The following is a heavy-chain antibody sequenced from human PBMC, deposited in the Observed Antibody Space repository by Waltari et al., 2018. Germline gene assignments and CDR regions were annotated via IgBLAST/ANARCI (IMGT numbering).Heavy chain of an antibody. D-gene: IGHD6-13*01. CDR3: AKDHSSSWPFDY. J-gene: IGHJ4*02. Sequence: QVQLVESGGGVVQPGRSLRLSCAASGFTFSSYGMHWVRQAPGKGLEWVAVISYDGSNKDYADSVKGRFTISRDNSKNTLYLQMNSLRAEDTAVYYCAKDHSSSWPFDYWGQGTLSPSPQ. CDR1: GFTFSSYG. CDR2: ISYDGSNK. V-gene: IGHV3-30*18.